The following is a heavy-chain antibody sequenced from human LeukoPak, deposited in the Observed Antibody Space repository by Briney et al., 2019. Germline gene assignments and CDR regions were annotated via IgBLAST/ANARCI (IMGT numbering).Heavy chain of an antibody. CDR1: GGSFSGYY. J-gene: IGHJ6*02. CDR3: ARLGAGDYLVHYYYGMDV. CDR2: INHSGST. D-gene: IGHD4-17*01. V-gene: IGHV4-34*01. Sequence: SETLSLTCAVYGGSFSGYYWSWIRQPPGKGLEWIGEINHSGSTNYNPSLKSRVTISVDTSKNQFSLKLSSVTAADTAVYYCARLGAGDYLVHYYYGMDVWGQGTTVTVSS.